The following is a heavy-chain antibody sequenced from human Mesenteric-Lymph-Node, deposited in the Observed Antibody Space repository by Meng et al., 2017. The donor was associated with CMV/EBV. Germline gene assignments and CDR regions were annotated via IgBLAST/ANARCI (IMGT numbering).Heavy chain of an antibody. V-gene: IGHV3-9*03. J-gene: IGHJ3*02. CDR1: GFTFDDYA. CDR2: ISWNSGSI. Sequence: GGSLRLSCAASGFTFDDYAMHWVRQAPGKGLEWVSGISWNSGSIGYADSVKGRFTISRDNAKNSLYLQMNSLRAEDMALYYCAKARLFDSSGYSDAFDIWGQGTMVTVSS. D-gene: IGHD3-22*01. CDR3: AKARLFDSSGYSDAFDI.